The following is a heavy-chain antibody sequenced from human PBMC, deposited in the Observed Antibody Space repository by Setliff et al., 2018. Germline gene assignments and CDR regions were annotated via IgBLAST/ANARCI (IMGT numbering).Heavy chain of an antibody. CDR3: ARTPRSGADWNPRPFYSDY. V-gene: IGHV4-61*09. J-gene: IGHJ4*02. D-gene: IGHD1-26*01. CDR2: ISPSGST. CDR1: GASITSGRFY. Sequence: SETLSLTCSVSGASITSGRFYWTWIRQPAGKGLEWIGQISPSGSTTYNPSVKSRVTISLDTSKNHFSLKLDSVTAADPALYYCARTPRSGADWNPRPFYSDYWARGTLVTVSS.